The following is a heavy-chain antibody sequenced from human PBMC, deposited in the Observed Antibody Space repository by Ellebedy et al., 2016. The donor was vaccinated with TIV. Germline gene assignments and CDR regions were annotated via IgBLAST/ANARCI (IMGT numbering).Heavy chain of an antibody. CDR3: VRVGEYYYDSSGYYYFDY. D-gene: IGHD3-22*01. J-gene: IGHJ4*02. Sequence: GESLKISCAASGFTFDDYAMNWVRQAPGKGLEWVSSISSSSSYIYYADSVKGRFTISRDNAKNSLYLQMNSLRAEDTAVYYCVRVGEYYYDSSGYYYFDYWGQGTLVTVSS. V-gene: IGHV3-21*01. CDR1: GFTFDDYA. CDR2: ISSSSSYI.